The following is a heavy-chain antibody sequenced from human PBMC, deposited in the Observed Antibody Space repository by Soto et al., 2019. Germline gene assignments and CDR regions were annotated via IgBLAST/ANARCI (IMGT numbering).Heavy chain of an antibody. CDR1: GFSLSTSGVG. J-gene: IGHJ4*02. D-gene: IGHD4-17*01. V-gene: IGHV2-5*02. CDR2: IYWDDDT. CDR3: AHRPYYGDYGGSFDY. Sequence: QITLKESGPTLVKPTQTLTLTCTFSGFSLSTSGVGVGWIRQPPGKALEWLALIYWDDDTRYSPSLKSRLTITKDTSKNQVVLTMTNIDPVDTATYYCAHRPYYGDYGGSFDYWGQGTLVTVSS.